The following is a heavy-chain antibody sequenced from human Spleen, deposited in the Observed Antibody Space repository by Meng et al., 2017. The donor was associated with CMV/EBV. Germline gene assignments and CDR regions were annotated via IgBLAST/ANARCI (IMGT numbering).Heavy chain of an antibody. CDR3: ARIVFNWAMDS. V-gene: IGHV3-48*03. D-gene: IGHD2-15*01. Sequence: GGSLRLSCAASGFTFSSYEMNWVRQAPGKGLEWVSYISSSGSTIYYADSVKGRFTISRDNAKNSLYLQMNSLRAEDTAVYYCARIVFNWAMDSWGQGTLVTVSS. CDR2: ISSSGSTI. CDR1: GFTFSSYE. J-gene: IGHJ4*02.